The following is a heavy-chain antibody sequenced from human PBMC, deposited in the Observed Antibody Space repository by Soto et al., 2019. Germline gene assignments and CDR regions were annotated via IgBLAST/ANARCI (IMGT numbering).Heavy chain of an antibody. V-gene: IGHV1-69*13. Sequence: SVKVSCKASGGTFSSYAISWVRQAPGQGLEWMGGIIPIFGTANYAQKFQGRVTITADESTSTAYMELSSLRSEDTAVYYCARESDFWSGYYPSPGMDVWGQGTTVTVSS. CDR2: IIPIFGTA. CDR1: GGTFSSYA. J-gene: IGHJ6*02. D-gene: IGHD3-3*01. CDR3: ARESDFWSGYYPSPGMDV.